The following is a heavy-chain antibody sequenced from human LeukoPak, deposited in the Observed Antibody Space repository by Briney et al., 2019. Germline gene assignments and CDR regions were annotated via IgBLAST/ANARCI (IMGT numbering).Heavy chain of an antibody. CDR1: GGTFSSYA. D-gene: IGHD6-19*01. Sequence: SVKVSCKASGGTFSSYAISWVRQAPGQGLEWMGGIIPIFGTANYAQKFQGRVTITADESTSTAYMELSSLRSEDTAVYYCARGWDSSGWPHTLGYFDYWGQGTLVTVSS. CDR2: IIPIFGTA. CDR3: ARGWDSSGWPHTLGYFDY. V-gene: IGHV1-69*13. J-gene: IGHJ4*02.